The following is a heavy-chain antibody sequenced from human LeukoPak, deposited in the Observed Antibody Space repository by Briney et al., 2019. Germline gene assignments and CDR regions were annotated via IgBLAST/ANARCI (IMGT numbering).Heavy chain of an antibody. CDR2: ISYDGSNK. J-gene: IGHJ3*02. Sequence: GGSLRLSCAASGFTFSSYAMHWVRQAPGKGLEWVAVISYDGSNKCYADSVKGRFTISRDNSKNTLYLQMNSLRAEDTAVYYCARESRTDAFDIWGQGTMVTVSS. CDR1: GFTFSSYA. V-gene: IGHV3-30*04. CDR3: ARESRTDAFDI. D-gene: IGHD5/OR15-5a*01.